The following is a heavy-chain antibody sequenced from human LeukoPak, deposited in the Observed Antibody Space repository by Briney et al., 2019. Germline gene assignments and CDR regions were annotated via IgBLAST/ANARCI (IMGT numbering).Heavy chain of an antibody. CDR3: AIDIAVAVTYY. D-gene: IGHD6-13*01. V-gene: IGHV4-59*01. CDR1: GVSISSYY. J-gene: IGHJ4*02. Sequence: SETLSLTCTVSGVSISSYYWSWIRQPPGKGLEWIGYIYYSGSTNYNPSLKSRVTISVDTSKNQFSLKLSSVTAADTAVYYCAIDIAVAVTYYWGQRTLVTVSS. CDR2: IYYSGST.